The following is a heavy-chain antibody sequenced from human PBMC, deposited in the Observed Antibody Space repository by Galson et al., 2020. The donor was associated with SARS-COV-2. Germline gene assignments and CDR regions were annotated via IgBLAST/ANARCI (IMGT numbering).Heavy chain of an antibody. Sequence: ETSETLSLTCTVSGGSISSGDYYWSWIRQPPGKGLEWIGYLYYSGTTYYNPSLKSRVTISIDTSKNQFSLKLSSVTAADTAVYYCARGDLTRIFMIAVVTGAFDIWGQGTMVTVSS. D-gene: IGHD3-22*01. CDR3: ARGDLTRIFMIAVVTGAFDI. J-gene: IGHJ3*02. CDR2: LYYSGTT. CDR1: GGSISSGDYY. V-gene: IGHV4-30-4*01.